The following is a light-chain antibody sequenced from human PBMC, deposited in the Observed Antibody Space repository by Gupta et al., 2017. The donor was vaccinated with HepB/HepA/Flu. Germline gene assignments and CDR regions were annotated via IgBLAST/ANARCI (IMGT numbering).Light chain of an antibody. CDR1: NSNIGNNF. V-gene: IGLV1-51*01. Sequence: QSVLTQPPSVSAAPGQKVTISCSGSNSNIGNNFVSWYQQLPGTAPKLLIYDNNKRPSGIPDRFSASKSGTSATLDITGLQTGDEADYYCGTWDSSLSAVVFGGGTTLTAL. CDR2: DNN. CDR3: GTWDSSLSAVV. J-gene: IGLJ2*01.